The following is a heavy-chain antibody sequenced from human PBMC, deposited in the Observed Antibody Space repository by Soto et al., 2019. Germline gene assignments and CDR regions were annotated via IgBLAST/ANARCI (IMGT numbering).Heavy chain of an antibody. J-gene: IGHJ4*02. CDR2: ISAGGGTT. CDR3: AKVRRDFAWLSELDYFDY. D-gene: IGHD3-9*01. V-gene: IGHV3-23*01. CDR1: GFTFDTNG. Sequence: EVQLLDSGGGLVQPGGSLRLSCAASGFTFDTNGMTWVRQVPGKGLEWVSAISAGGGTTYYADPVKGRFTISRDNSKNMLYLQMNRLRAADPAVYYCAKVRRDFAWLSELDYFDYWGQGTPVTVSS.